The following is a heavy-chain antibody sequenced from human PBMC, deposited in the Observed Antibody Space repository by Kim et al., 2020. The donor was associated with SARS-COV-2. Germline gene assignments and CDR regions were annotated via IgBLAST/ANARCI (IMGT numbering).Heavy chain of an antibody. V-gene: IGHV3-74*01. CDR1: GFTFSSYW. D-gene: IGHD6-13*01. J-gene: IGHJ4*02. CDR3: ASVTIAAAGTGIDY. CDR2: INSDGSST. Sequence: GGSLRLSCAASGFTFSSYWMHWVRQAPGKGLVWVSRINSDGSSTSYADSVKGRFTISRDNAKNTLYLQMNSLRAEDTAVYYCASVTIAAAGTGIDYWGQGTLVTVSS.